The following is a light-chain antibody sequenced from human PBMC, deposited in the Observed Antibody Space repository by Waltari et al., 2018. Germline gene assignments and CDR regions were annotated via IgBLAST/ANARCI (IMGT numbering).Light chain of an antibody. CDR2: HAS. CDR3: QHYESLPVT. J-gene: IGKJ1*01. CDR1: QSISKY. Sequence: SCRDSQSISKYLAWYQQKPGQAPRLLIYHASSSAAGIPDRFSGSGSGTDFSLTISRLEPEDFAVYYCQHYESLPVTFGQGTKVEIK. V-gene: IGKV3-20*01.